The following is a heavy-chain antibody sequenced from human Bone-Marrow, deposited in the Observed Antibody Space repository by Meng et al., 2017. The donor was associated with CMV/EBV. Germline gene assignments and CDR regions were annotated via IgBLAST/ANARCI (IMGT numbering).Heavy chain of an antibody. Sequence: GGSLRLSCAASGFIFSNFGMHWVRQAPGKGLEWVAFIRHDASNYYYADSVKGRFTISRDNSRNTLYLQMKSLGSEDTAVYYCARYQNSYQLLYRRGGFDYWGQGTLVTVSS. CDR3: ARYQNSYQLLYRRGGFDY. CDR2: IRHDASNY. D-gene: IGHD2-2*02. J-gene: IGHJ4*02. CDR1: GFIFSNFG. V-gene: IGHV3-30*02.